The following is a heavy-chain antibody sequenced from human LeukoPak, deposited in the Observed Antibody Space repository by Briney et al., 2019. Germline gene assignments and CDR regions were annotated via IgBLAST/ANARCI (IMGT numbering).Heavy chain of an antibody. D-gene: IGHD6-13*01. Sequence: SETLSLTCTVSGGSISSYYWSWVRQPPGKGLEWIGYIYYSGSTNYSPSLKSRLTISVNTSKNQFSLKLSSVTAADTAVYYCARTYGSSGLGYFDLWGRGTLVTVSS. CDR3: ARTYGSSGLGYFDL. J-gene: IGHJ2*01. CDR2: IYYSGST. CDR1: GGSISSYY. V-gene: IGHV4-59*01.